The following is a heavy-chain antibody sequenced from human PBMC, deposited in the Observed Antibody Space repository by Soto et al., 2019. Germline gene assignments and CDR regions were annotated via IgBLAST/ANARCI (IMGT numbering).Heavy chain of an antibody. CDR2: LVPLFGTT. CDR1: GGNFSSYG. V-gene: IGHV1-69*01. Sequence: QVQLVQSGAEVKKPGSSVKVSCKASGGNFSSYGISWVRQAPGQGLGWMGGLVPLFGTTNYAHKFRGRVTITADESTSTAYMEVSSLRSEDTAVYYCAKASGRSWYHWFDTWGQGTLVTVS. D-gene: IGHD6-13*01. J-gene: IGHJ5*02. CDR3: AKASGRSWYHWFDT.